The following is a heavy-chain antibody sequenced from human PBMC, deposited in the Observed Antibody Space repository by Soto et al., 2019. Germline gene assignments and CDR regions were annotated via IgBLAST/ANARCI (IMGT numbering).Heavy chain of an antibody. CDR1: GLTFGDYA. J-gene: IGHJ6*02. Sequence: PGGSLRLSLKASGLTFGDYAMSWVRQAPGKELEWVGFIRSKAYGWTTEYAASVKGRFTISRDDSKSIAYLQMNSLKTEDTAVYYCTRAAPYYDFWSGYYYYGMDVWGQGTTVTVSS. CDR2: IRSKAYGWTT. CDR3: TRAAPYYDFWSGYYYYGMDV. V-gene: IGHV3-49*04. D-gene: IGHD3-3*01.